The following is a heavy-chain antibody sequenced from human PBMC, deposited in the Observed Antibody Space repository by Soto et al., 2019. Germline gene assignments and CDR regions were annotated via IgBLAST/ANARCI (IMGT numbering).Heavy chain of an antibody. J-gene: IGHJ6*02. CDR2: INHRGST. V-gene: IGHV4-34*01. Sequence: QVQLQQWGAGLLNPSETLSLTCAVYGGSFSGYYWSWIRQPPGKGLEWIGEINHRGSTNYNPSLKRQVTIAVDTSKNQFSLKLNSVTAADTAVYYCARGSRVKIPAASGRDYYYHGLDVWGQGTAVTVSS. CDR1: GGSFSGYY. D-gene: IGHD6-25*01. CDR3: ARGSRVKIPAASGRDYYYHGLDV.